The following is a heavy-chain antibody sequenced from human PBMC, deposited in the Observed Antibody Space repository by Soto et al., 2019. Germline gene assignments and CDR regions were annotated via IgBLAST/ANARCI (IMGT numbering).Heavy chain of an antibody. CDR2: ISAYNGNT. D-gene: IGHD6-6*01. V-gene: IGHV1-18*01. Sequence: GASVKVSCKASGYTFTSYGISWVRQAPGQGLEWMGWISAYNGNTNYAQKLQGRVTMTTDTSTSTAYMELRSLRSDDTAVYYCARVSRIAARGIPLQWGQGTLVTVSS. CDR3: ARVSRIAARGIPLQ. CDR1: GYTFTSYG. J-gene: IGHJ4*02.